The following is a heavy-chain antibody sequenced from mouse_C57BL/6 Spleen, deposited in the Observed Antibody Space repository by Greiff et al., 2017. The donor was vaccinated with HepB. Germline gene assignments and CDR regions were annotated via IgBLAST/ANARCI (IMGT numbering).Heavy chain of an antibody. CDR3: ARREVVARGYFDV. CDR1: GYAFSSYW. Sequence: VQLQQSGAELVKPGASVKISCKASGYAFSSYWMNWVKQRPGKGLEWIGQIYPGDGDTNYNGKFKGKATLTADKSSSTAYMQLSSLTSEASAVYFCARREVVARGYFDVWGTGTTVTVSS. D-gene: IGHD1-1*01. CDR2: IYPGDGDT. V-gene: IGHV1-80*01. J-gene: IGHJ1*03.